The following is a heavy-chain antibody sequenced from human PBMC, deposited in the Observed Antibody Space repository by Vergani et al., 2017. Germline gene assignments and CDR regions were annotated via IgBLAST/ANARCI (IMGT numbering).Heavy chain of an antibody. Sequence: EVQLVESGGGLVQPGGSLTLSCSASGFTLRSYWMSWVRQAPGKGLEWVANIKEDGSEKYYMDSVKGRFTISRDNAKNSLFLQMDSLRVEDTAVYYCARLSYDTTPYLQGGYDCWGQGTLVSVSS. CDR2: IKEDGSEK. J-gene: IGHJ4*02. CDR3: ARLSYDTTPYLQGGYDC. D-gene: IGHD3-22*01. CDR1: GFTLRSYW. V-gene: IGHV3-7*01.